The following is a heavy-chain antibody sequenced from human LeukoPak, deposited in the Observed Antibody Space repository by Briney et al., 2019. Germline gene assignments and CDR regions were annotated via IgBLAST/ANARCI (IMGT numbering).Heavy chain of an antibody. V-gene: IGHV4-39*07. CDR3: ARDPHGSGSYGFDY. CDR2: INYSGGT. D-gene: IGHD3-10*01. CDR1: GGSISSSSYY. J-gene: IGHJ4*02. Sequence: SETLSLTCTVSGGSISSSSYYWGWIRQPPGKGLEWKGLEWIGEINYSGGTNYNPSLKSRVTISVDTSKNQFSLKLSSVTAADTAVYYCARDPHGSGSYGFDYWGQGTLVTVSS.